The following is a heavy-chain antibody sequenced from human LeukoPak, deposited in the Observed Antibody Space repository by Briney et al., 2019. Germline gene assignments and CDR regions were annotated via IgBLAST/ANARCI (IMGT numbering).Heavy chain of an antibody. J-gene: IGHJ4*02. CDR3: ARTYTILTAYFEY. D-gene: IGHD3-9*01. Sequence: GGSLRLSCAASGFTFSSFAMHWVRQAPGKALEWVAVISYDGSNKYYADSVKGRLTISRDNSKNTLYLQMNSLRPEDTAVYYCARTYTILTAYFEYWGRETLVTVSS. CDR1: GFTFSSFA. CDR2: ISYDGSNK. V-gene: IGHV3-30-3*01.